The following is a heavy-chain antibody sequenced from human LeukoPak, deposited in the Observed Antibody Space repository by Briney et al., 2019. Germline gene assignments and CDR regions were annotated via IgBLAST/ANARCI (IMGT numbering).Heavy chain of an antibody. CDR1: GITFSSYS. V-gene: IGHV3-21*01. D-gene: IGHD5-12*01. J-gene: IGHJ6*02. CDR3: ARDRYSGYDYYYYGMDV. CDR2: ISSSSSYI. Sequence: GGSLRLSCAASGITFSSYSMNWVRQAPGKGLEWVSSISSSSSYIYYADSVKGRFTISRDNAKNSLYLQMNSLRAEDTAVYYCARDRYSGYDYYYYGMDVWGQGTTVTVSS.